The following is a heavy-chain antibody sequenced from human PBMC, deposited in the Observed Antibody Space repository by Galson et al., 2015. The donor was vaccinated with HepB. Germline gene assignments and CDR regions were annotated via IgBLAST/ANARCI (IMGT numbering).Heavy chain of an antibody. Sequence: SLRLSCAASGFAFSSYAMSWVRQAPGKGLEWVSTLGALSDVFYYADSVEGRFTISRDNSKNTLYLQMNDVRAGDTATYYCAKIPHSYRSPDFFDCWGQGTLVTVSS. D-gene: IGHD1-26*01. CDR1: GFAFSSYA. J-gene: IGHJ4*02. CDR2: LGALSDVF. CDR3: AKIPHSYRSPDFFDC. V-gene: IGHV3-23*01.